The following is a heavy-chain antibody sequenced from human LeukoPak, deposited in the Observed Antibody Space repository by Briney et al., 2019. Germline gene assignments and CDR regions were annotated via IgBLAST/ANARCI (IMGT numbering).Heavy chain of an antibody. CDR1: GFTFSSYG. Sequence: GGSLRLSCAASGFTFSSYGMHWVRQAPGKGLEWAAVISYDGSDKQYADSVKGRFIISRDNSKNTLYLQMNSLRVEDTAVYYCAKEPVAGLEYYFDYWGQGTLVTVSS. D-gene: IGHD6-19*01. CDR2: ISYDGSDK. V-gene: IGHV3-30*18. CDR3: AKEPVAGLEYYFDY. J-gene: IGHJ4*02.